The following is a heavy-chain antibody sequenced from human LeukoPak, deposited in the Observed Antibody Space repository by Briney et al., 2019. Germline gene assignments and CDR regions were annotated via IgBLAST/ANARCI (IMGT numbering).Heavy chain of an antibody. CDR1: GFTFSSYS. CDR3: ARDPRFYYYDSSDGLDY. CDR2: ISSSSSHI. D-gene: IGHD3-22*01. V-gene: IGHV3-21*01. Sequence: GGSLRLSCAASGFTFSSYSMTWVRQAPVKELEWVSSISSSSSHIYYADSVKGRFTIYRDNAKNSLYLQMNSLRAEDTAVYYCARDPRFYYYDSSDGLDYWGQGTLVTVSS. J-gene: IGHJ4*02.